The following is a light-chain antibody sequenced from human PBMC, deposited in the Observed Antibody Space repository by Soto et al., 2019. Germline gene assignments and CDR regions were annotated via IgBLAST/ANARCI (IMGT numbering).Light chain of an antibody. CDR2: GNT. CDR3: QSYDSSLSAWV. Sequence: QSVLTQPPAVSXXPGQRVTISCTGSRSNIGAGYDVHWYLQLPGTAPKFLNEGNTNRPSGVPDRFSASKSDTSASLAITGLQAADEADYYCQSYDSSLSAWVFGGGTKLTVL. CDR1: RSNIGAGYD. J-gene: IGLJ3*02. V-gene: IGLV1-40*01.